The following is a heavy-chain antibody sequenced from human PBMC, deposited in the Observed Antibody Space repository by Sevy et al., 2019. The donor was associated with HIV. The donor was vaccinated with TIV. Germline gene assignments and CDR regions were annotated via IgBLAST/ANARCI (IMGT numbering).Heavy chain of an antibody. CDR1: GFTFSSYS. Sequence: GGSLRLSCAASGFTFSSYSMNWVRQAPGKGLEWVSSISSSSSYIYYADSVKGRFTISRENAKNSLYLQMNSLRAEDTAVYYCARSPNLWFDYDYWGQGTLVTVSS. CDR3: ARSPNLWFDYDY. J-gene: IGHJ4*02. D-gene: IGHD3-10*01. CDR2: ISSSSSYI. V-gene: IGHV3-21*01.